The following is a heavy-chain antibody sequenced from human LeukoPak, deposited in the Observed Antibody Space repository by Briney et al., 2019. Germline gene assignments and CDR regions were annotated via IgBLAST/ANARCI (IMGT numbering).Heavy chain of an antibody. J-gene: IGHJ4*02. V-gene: IGHV1-46*01. Sequence: ASVKVSCKASGYTFTSYYMHWVRQAPGQGLEWMGIINPSGGSTSYAQKFQGRVTMTRDTSTSTVYMELSSLRSEDTAVYYCARDRRRSVVVSYYFDYWGQGTLVTVSS. D-gene: IGHD3-22*01. CDR2: INPSGGST. CDR3: ARDRRRSVVVSYYFDY. CDR1: GYTFTSYY.